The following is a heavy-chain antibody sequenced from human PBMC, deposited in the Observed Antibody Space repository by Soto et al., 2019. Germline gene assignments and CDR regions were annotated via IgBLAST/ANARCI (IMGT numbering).Heavy chain of an antibody. CDR1: GYTFTSYD. J-gene: IGHJ6*02. V-gene: IGHV1-8*01. Sequence: ASVKVSCKDSGYTFTSYDINWVRQATGQGLEWRGWMNPNSGNTGYAQKFQGRVTMTRNTSISTAYMELSSLRSEDTAVYYCASEAILTGSVRGMDVWGQGTTVTAP. CDR2: MNPNSGNT. CDR3: ASEAILTGSVRGMDV. D-gene: IGHD3-9*01.